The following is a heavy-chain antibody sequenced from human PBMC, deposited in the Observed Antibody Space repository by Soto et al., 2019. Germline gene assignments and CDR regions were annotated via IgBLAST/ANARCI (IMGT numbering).Heavy chain of an antibody. CDR2: TYYRSKWYN. Sequence: PTLSLTCAISGYSVSSNSASWNWIRQSPSRGLEWLGRTYYRSKWYNDYAVSVKSRITINPDTSKNQFSLQLNSVTPEDTAVYDCARVGGIAVYLDAFDIWGQGTMVTVSS. D-gene: IGHD6-19*01. CDR3: ARVGGIAVYLDAFDI. V-gene: IGHV6-1*01. J-gene: IGHJ3*02. CDR1: GYSVSSNSAS.